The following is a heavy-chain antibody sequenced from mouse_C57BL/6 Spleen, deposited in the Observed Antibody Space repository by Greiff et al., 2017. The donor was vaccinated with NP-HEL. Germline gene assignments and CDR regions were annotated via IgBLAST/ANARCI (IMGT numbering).Heavy chain of an antibody. CDR3: ARTEYYGSSSYYFDY. V-gene: IGHV1-81*01. D-gene: IGHD1-1*01. Sequence: VMLVESGAELARPGASVKLSCKASGYTFTSYGISWVKQRTGQGLEWIGEIYPRSGNTYYNEKFKGKATLTADKSSSTAYMELRSLTSEDSAVYFCARTEYYGSSSYYFDYWGQGTTLTVSS. CDR1: GYTFTSYG. J-gene: IGHJ2*01. CDR2: IYPRSGNT.